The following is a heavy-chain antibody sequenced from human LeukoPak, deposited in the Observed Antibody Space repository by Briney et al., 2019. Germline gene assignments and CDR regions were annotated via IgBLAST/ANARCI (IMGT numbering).Heavy chain of an antibody. CDR2: INPNSGGT. J-gene: IGHJ4*02. D-gene: IGHD1-26*01. CDR3: ARESGSYYSSFDY. CDR1: GYTFTGYY. Sequence: GASVKVSCTASGYTFTGYYMHWVRQAPGQGLEWMGWINPNSGGTNYAQKFQGRVTMTRDTSISTAYMELSRLRSDDTAVYYCARESGSYYSSFDYWGQGTLVTVSS. V-gene: IGHV1-2*02.